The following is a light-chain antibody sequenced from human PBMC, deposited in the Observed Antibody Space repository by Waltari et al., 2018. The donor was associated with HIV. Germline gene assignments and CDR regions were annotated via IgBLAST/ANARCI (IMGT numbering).Light chain of an antibody. J-gene: IGLJ1*01. Sequence: QSVLTQPPSASGTPGQRVTSSCSGSSSHIGRYNVYWYQQLPVPAPKLLIYRNNQRPSGVPDRFSGSKSGTSASLAISGLRSEDEADYYCAAWGDSLSGYVFGTGTKVTVL. V-gene: IGLV1-47*01. CDR3: AAWGDSLSGYV. CDR1: SSHIGRYN. CDR2: RNN.